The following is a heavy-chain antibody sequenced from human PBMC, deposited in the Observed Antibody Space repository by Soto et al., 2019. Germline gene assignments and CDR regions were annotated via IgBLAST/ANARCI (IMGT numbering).Heavy chain of an antibody. CDR1: GLTFSSFG. CDR2: ISYDGSHK. J-gene: IGHJ5*02. Sequence: QVHLVESGGGVVQPGRSLRLSCAASGLTFSSFGMHWVRHTPGKGLEWLAVISYDGSHKLHADSVKGGFTISRDNSKNTVSQQMNSLRTEDTAVYYCAKDLELDASASYPYHWGQGTLVTVSS. V-gene: IGHV3-30*18. CDR3: AKDLELDASASYPYH. D-gene: IGHD3-10*01.